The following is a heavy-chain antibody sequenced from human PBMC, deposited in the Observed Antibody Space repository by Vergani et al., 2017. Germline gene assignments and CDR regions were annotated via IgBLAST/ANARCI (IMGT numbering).Heavy chain of an antibody. CDR1: GGTFSSYA. V-gene: IGHV1-69*01. J-gene: IGHJ5*02. CDR2: IIPIFGTA. Sequence: QVQLVQSGAEVKKPGSSVKVSCKASGGTFSSYAISWVRQAPGQGLEWMGGIIPIFGTANYAQKFQGRVTITADESTSTAYMELSSLRSEDTAVYYCARHTIVRGVIIPSNWFDPWGQGTLVTVSS. D-gene: IGHD3-10*01. CDR3: ARHTIVRGVIIPSNWFDP.